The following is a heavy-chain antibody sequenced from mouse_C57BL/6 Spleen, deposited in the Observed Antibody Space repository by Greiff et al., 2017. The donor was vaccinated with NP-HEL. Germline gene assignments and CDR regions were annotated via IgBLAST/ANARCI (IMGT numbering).Heavy chain of an antibody. CDR2: IDPSDSYT. V-gene: IGHV1-59*01. CDR3: ALYYYGSSPGFAY. Sequence: VQLQQPGAELVRPGTSVKLSCKASGYTFTSYWMHWVKQRPGQGLEWIGVIDPSDSYTNYNQKFKGKATLTVDTSSSTAYMQLSSLTSEDSAVYYCALYYYGSSPGFAYWGQGTLVTVSA. D-gene: IGHD1-1*01. J-gene: IGHJ3*01. CDR1: GYTFTSYW.